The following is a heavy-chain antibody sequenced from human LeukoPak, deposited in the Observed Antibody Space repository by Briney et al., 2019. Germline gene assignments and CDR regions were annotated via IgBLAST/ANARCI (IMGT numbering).Heavy chain of an antibody. CDR3: ARACGGGRCYYYYGMDV. CDR2: IYYSGST. V-gene: IGHV4-31*03. Sequence: SETLSLTCTVSGGSISSGGYYWSWIRRHPGKGLEWIGYIYYSGSTYYNPSLKSRVTISVDTSKNQFSLKLSSVTAADTAVYYCARACGGGRCYYYYGMDVWGQGTTVTVSS. D-gene: IGHD2-15*01. CDR1: GGSISSGGYY. J-gene: IGHJ6*02.